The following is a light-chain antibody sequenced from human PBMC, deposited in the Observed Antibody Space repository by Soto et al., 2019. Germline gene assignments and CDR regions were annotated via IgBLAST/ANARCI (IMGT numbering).Light chain of an antibody. J-gene: IGKJ4*01. CDR1: QSVGSN. CDR2: RAS. V-gene: IGKV3-15*01. Sequence: EVVMTQSPATLSVSPGERTSLSCRASQSVGSNLGWYQQKPGQAPRLLIYRASTRATGIPARFSGSGSGTELTLTISSLQSEDIAVYYCQQYAKWPLTFGGGTKVEIK. CDR3: QQYAKWPLT.